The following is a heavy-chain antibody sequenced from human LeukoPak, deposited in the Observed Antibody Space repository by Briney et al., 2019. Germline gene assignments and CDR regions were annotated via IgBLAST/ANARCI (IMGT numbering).Heavy chain of an antibody. J-gene: IGHJ4*02. Sequence: SETLSLTCTVSGGSISSYYWSWIRQPPGKGLEWIGYIYSSGSTNYNPSLKSRVTISVDTSKNQFSLQLTSVTAADTAVYYCARGICIGGSCYSDPSDYWGQGTLVTVSS. V-gene: IGHV4-59*01. CDR3: ARGICIGGSCYSDPSDY. CDR2: IYSSGST. CDR1: GGSISSYY. D-gene: IGHD2-15*01.